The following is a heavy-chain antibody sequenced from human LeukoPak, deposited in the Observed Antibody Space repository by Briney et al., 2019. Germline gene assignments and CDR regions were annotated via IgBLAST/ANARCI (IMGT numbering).Heavy chain of an antibody. D-gene: IGHD5-18*01. CDR3: ARSPGWWIQFGFDY. Sequence: GGSLRLSCAASGFTFSDNAMHWVRQAPGKGLEWVAVISYDGTIKNYTDSVKGRFTISRDNSKNTLYVQINSLRPDDTAVYYCARSPGWWIQFGFDYWGQGTLVTVSS. CDR1: GFTFSDNA. V-gene: IGHV3-30*04. J-gene: IGHJ4*02. CDR2: ISYDGTIK.